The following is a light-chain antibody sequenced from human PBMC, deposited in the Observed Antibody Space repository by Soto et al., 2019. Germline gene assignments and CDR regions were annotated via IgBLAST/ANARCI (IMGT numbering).Light chain of an antibody. CDR1: QNIERW. Sequence: VGDRVTITCRASQNIERWLAWYQQKPGKAPKLLLYDVSSLESGVPSRFSGSGSGTEFILTISSLQPEDFATYYCQQSYSTPRTFGQGTKVDIK. CDR3: QQSYSTPRT. CDR2: DVS. J-gene: IGKJ1*01. V-gene: IGKV1-5*01.